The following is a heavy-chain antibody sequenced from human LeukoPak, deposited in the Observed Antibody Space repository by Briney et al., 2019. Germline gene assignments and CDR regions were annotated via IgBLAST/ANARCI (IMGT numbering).Heavy chain of an antibody. CDR2: MNPNSGNT. CDR3: ARVQEGYYYYYYYMDV. V-gene: IGHV1-8*03. Sequence: GASVKVSCKASGYTFTSYDINWVRQATGQGLEWMGWMNPNSGNTGYAQKFQGRVTITRNTSISTAYMELSSLRSEDTAVYYCARVQEGYYYYYYYMDVWGKGTTVTVSS. CDR1: GYTFTSYD. J-gene: IGHJ6*03.